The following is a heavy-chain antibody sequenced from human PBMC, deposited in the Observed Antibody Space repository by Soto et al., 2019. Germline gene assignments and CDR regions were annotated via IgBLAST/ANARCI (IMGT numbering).Heavy chain of an antibody. Sequence: PGGSLRLSCEGSGFTFSTYNMDWVRQAPGKGLEWVSYITNTGGTIYYADSVRGRFTISRDNSKNTLYLQMNSLRAEDTAVYYCAKESSSWYGERGVDYWGQGTLVTVSS. CDR2: ITNTGGTI. D-gene: IGHD6-13*01. V-gene: IGHV3-48*01. J-gene: IGHJ4*02. CDR3: AKESSSWYGERGVDY. CDR1: GFTFSTYN.